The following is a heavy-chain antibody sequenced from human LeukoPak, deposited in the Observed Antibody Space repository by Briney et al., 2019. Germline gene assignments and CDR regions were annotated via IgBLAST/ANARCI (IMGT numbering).Heavy chain of an antibody. CDR2: IIPIFGTA. V-gene: IGHV1-69*13. J-gene: IGHJ4*02. Sequence: ASVKVSCKASGGTFSSYAISWVRQAPGQGLEWMGGIIPIFGTANYAQKFQGRVTITADESTSTAYMELSSLRSEDTAVYYCAKGGHSSPSFDYWGQGTLVTVSS. D-gene: IGHD6-13*01. CDR1: GGTFSSYA. CDR3: AKGGHSSPSFDY.